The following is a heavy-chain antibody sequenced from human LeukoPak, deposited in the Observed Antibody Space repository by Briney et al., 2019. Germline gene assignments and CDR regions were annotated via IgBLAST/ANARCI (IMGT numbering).Heavy chain of an antibody. D-gene: IGHD1-26*01. CDR2: IWTDGSKK. CDR1: VFVFNNYG. V-gene: IGHV3-33*01. CDR3: ARRSSGTSGLDY. Sequence: PGKSLRLSCAASVFVFNNYGMHWVRQAPCKGLEWVVVIWTDGSKKSYADSVKGRFTFTRDNSKNMLYLQMDSLRADDTAVYYCARRSSGTSGLDYWGQGILVTVSS. J-gene: IGHJ4*02.